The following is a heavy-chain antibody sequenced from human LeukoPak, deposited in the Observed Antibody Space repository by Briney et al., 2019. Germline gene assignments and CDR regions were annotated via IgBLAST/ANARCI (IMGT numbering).Heavy chain of an antibody. D-gene: IGHD6-6*01. CDR3: ARGVGDSSSYWYFDL. CDR1: GYTFTGYY. J-gene: IGHJ2*01. V-gene: IGHV1-2*02. CDR2: INPNSGGT. Sequence: RASVKVSCKASGYTFTGYYMHWVRQAPGQGLEWMGWINPNSGGTNYAQKFQGRVTMTRDTSISTAYMELSRLRSDDTAVYYCARGVGDSSSYWYFDLWGRGTLVTVSS.